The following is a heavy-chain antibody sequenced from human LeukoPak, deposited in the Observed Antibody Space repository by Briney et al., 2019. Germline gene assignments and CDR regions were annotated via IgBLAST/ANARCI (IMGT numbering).Heavy chain of an antibody. D-gene: IGHD3-10*01. CDR1: GGSISSSSYY. V-gene: IGHV4-39*01. J-gene: IGHJ4*02. CDR2: IYYSGST. CDR3: ARHTPPGYSGFGELRPFDY. Sequence: SETLSPSCTVSGGSISSSSYYWGWIRQPPGKGLEWIGSIYYSGSTYNSPSLKSRVTISVDTSKNQFSLQLSSVTAADTAVYYCARHTPPGYSGFGELRPFDYWGQGTLVTVSS.